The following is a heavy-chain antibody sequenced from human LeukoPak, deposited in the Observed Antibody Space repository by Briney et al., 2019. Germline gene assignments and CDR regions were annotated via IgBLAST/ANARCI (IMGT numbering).Heavy chain of an antibody. Sequence: GGSLRLSCSASGFTFSTSWMDWVRQAPGKGLEWVANVNQDGSEKYYVDSVKGRFTISRDNAKNSLYLQMNSLRAEDTAVYYCARIGYSSSSFDCWGQGILVIVSS. CDR2: VNQDGSEK. CDR1: GFTFSTSW. V-gene: IGHV3-7*01. D-gene: IGHD6-6*01. J-gene: IGHJ4*02. CDR3: ARIGYSSSSFDC.